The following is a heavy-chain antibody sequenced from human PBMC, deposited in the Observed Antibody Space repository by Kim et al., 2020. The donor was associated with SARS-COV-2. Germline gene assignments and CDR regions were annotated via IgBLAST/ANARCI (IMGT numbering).Heavy chain of an antibody. CDR2: IYYSGST. D-gene: IGHD6-13*01. Sequence: SETLSLTCTVSGGSISSFYWSWIRQPPGKGLEWIGYIYYSGSTNYNPFLKSRVTISVDTSKNQFSLKLSSVTAADTAVYYCARDSSSWYMGYYYGMDVWGQGTTVTVSS. CDR3: ARDSSSWYMGYYYGMDV. V-gene: IGHV4-59*01. J-gene: IGHJ6*02. CDR1: GGSISSFY.